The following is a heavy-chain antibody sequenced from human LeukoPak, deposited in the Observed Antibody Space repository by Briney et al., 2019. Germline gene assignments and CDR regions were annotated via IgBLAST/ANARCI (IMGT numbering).Heavy chain of an antibody. J-gene: IGHJ6*02. D-gene: IGHD6-6*01. Sequence: ASVKVSCKASGGTFSSYGISWVRQAPGQGLEWMGGIIPIFGTANYAQKFQGRVAITADESTSTAYMELSSLRSEDTAVYYCARLDEYSSSSRYYGMDVWGQGTTVTVSS. CDR1: GGTFSSYG. V-gene: IGHV1-69*13. CDR3: ARLDEYSSSSRYYGMDV. CDR2: IIPIFGTA.